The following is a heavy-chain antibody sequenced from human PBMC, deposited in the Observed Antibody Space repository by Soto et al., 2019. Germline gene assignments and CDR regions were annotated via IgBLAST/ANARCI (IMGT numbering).Heavy chain of an antibody. V-gene: IGHV3-11*01. J-gene: IGHJ4*02. D-gene: IGHD2-2*01. Sequence: GGSLRLSCAASGFTFSDYYMSWIRQAPGKGLEWVSYISSSGSTIYYADSVKGRFTISRDNAKNSLYLQMNSLRAEDTAVYYCARDYFSISTTPFDYWGQGTLVTVSS. CDR1: GFTFSDYY. CDR2: ISSSGSTI. CDR3: ARDYFSISTTPFDY.